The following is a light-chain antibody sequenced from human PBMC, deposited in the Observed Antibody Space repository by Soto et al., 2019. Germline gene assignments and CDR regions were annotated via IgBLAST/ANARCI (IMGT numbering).Light chain of an antibody. CDR1: GSDVGGYNY. CDR3: SSYTATSTWV. Sequence: QSALTQPASVSGSPGQSITISCTGTGSDVGGYNYVSWYQHYPGKAPKVLIYDVTSRPSGVSNRFSGSKSGNTASRTISGLQAEDEADYYCSSYTATSTWVFGGGTKLTVL. CDR2: DVT. J-gene: IGLJ3*02. V-gene: IGLV2-14*03.